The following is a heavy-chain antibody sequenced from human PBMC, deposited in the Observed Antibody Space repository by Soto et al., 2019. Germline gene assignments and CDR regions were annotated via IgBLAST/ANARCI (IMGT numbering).Heavy chain of an antibody. V-gene: IGHV4-59*01. Sequence: NPSETLSLTCTVSGGSISSYYWSWIRQPPGKGLEWIGYIYYSGSTNYNPSLKSRVTISVDTSKNQFSLKLSSVTAADTAVYYCARERPSELLDYWGQGTLVTVSS. CDR1: GGSISSYY. CDR2: IYYSGST. J-gene: IGHJ4*02. CDR3: ARERPSELLDY. D-gene: IGHD1-26*01.